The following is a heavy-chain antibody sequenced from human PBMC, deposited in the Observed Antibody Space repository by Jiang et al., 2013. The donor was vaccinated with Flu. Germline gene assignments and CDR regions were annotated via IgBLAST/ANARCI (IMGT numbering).Heavy chain of an antibody. D-gene: IGHD2-15*01. Sequence: KSRVAISVDTSKNQFSLKLSSVTAAATAVYYCARARPFCSADSCTYYFDYWGQGTLVTVSS. CDR3: ARARPFCSADSCTYYFDY. V-gene: IGHV4-30-2*04. J-gene: IGHJ4*02.